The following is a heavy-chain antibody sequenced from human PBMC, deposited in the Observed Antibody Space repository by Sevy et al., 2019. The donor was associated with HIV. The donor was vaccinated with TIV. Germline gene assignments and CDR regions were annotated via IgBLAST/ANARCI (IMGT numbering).Heavy chain of an antibody. J-gene: IGHJ4*02. V-gene: IGHV1-2*02. Sequence: ASVKVSCKASAYTFTGHYIHWVRQAPGQGLECMGWINPNSGGTIYEQKFQGRVTMTRDKSISTAYMELSRLRSDDTAGYYCARGGVVVEPAARGYFDYWGQGTLVTVSS. D-gene: IGHD2-2*01. CDR2: INPNSGGT. CDR3: ARGGVVVEPAARGYFDY. CDR1: AYTFTGHY.